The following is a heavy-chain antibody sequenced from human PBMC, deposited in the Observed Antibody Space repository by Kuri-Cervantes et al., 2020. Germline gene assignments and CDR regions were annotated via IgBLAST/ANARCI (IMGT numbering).Heavy chain of an antibody. J-gene: IGHJ3*02. CDR1: GYTFTSYY. D-gene: IGHD2-21*02. CDR3: AREARTVVTARAFDI. CDR2: INPSGGST. Sequence: ASVKVSCKASGYTFTSYYMHWVRQAPGQGLEWMGIINPSGGSTSYAQKFQGRVTMTRDTSTSTVYMELSSLRSEDTAVYYCAREARTVVTARAFDIWGQGTMVTVSS. V-gene: IGHV1-46*01.